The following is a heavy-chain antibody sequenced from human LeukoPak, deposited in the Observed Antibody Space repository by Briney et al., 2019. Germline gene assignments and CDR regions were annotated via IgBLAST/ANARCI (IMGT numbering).Heavy chain of an antibody. CDR3: AREDNLGVGEGNYAFDI. CDR1: GFAFSSYA. Sequence: GGSLRLSCAASGFAFSSYAMHWVRQAPGKGLEWVAVISYDGGNKYYADSVKGRFTISRDNSKNTLYLQMNSLRAEDTAVYYCAREDNLGVGEGNYAFDIWGQGTMVTVSS. J-gene: IGHJ3*02. CDR2: ISYDGGNK. V-gene: IGHV3-30*04. D-gene: IGHD3-10*01.